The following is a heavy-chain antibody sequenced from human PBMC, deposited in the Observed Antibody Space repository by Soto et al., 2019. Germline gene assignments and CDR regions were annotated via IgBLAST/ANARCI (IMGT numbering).Heavy chain of an antibody. CDR3: ARAYLVMEMAINY. CDR2: ISSSGSTI. J-gene: IGHJ4*02. Sequence: GGSLRLSCAASGFTFSDYYMSWIRQAPGKGLEWVSYISSSGSTIYYADSVKGRFTISRDNAKNSLYLQMNSLRAEDTAVYYCARAYLVMEMAINYWGQGTLVTVSS. CDR1: GFTFSDYY. V-gene: IGHV3-11*01. D-gene: IGHD2-21*01.